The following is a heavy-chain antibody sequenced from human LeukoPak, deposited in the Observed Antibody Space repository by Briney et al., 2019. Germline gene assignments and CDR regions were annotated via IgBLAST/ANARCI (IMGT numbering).Heavy chain of an antibody. CDR3: AKVYGGNGNDAFDI. J-gene: IGHJ3*02. Sequence: GGSLRLSCAASGFTLSSYGMHWVRQAPGKGLEWVALILYDGSNKYYADSVKGRFTISRDNSKNTLYLQVNSLRAEDTAVYYCAKVYGGNGNDAFDIWGQGTMVTVSS. CDR2: ILYDGSNK. CDR1: GFTLSSYG. V-gene: IGHV3-30*18. D-gene: IGHD4-23*01.